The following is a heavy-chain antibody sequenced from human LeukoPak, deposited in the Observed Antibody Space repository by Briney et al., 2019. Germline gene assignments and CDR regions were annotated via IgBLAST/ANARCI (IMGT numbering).Heavy chain of an antibody. CDR1: GDSFTSVTDY. CDR3: ARTVQGYSFGADSSYYYFMDV. Sequence: PSETLSLTCTVSGDSFTSVTDYWAWIRQPPGKGLEWIASGDYSGGTYYNPSLESRVAISADMSKNQISLKMTSVTAADTAVYFCARTVQGYSFGADSSYYYFMDVWGRGATVTVSS. CDR2: GDYSGGT. D-gene: IGHD5-18*01. J-gene: IGHJ6*03. V-gene: IGHV4-39*07.